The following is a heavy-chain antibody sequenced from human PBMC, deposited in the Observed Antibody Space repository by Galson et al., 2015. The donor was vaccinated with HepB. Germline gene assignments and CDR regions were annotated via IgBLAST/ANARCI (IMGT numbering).Heavy chain of an antibody. J-gene: IGHJ4*02. V-gene: IGHV3-23*01. CDR2: ISGSGGST. Sequence: SLRLSCAASGFTFSSYAMSWVRQAPGKGLEWVSAISGSGGSTYYADSVKGRFTISRDNSKNTLYLQMNSLRAEDTAVYYCAKEEDSSSWFARTGFDYWGQGTLVTVSS. CDR3: AKEEDSSSWFARTGFDY. CDR1: GFTFSSYA. D-gene: IGHD6-13*01.